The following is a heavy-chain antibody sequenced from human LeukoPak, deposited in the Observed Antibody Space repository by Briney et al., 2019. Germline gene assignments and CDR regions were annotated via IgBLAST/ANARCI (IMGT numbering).Heavy chain of an antibody. J-gene: IGHJ3*02. CDR1: GYTFTGYY. V-gene: IGHV1-2*02. Sequence: ASVKVSCKASGYTFTGYYMHWVRQAPGQGLEWMGWINPNSGGTNYAQKFQGRVTMTRDTSISTAYMELSRLRSDDTAVYYCARLCYYGSGSYYNDAFAIWGQGTMVTVSS. CDR2: INPNSGGT. CDR3: ARLCYYGSGSYYNDAFAI. D-gene: IGHD3-10*01.